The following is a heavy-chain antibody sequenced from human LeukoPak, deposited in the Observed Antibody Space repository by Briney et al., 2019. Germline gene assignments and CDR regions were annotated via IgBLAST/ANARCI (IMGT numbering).Heavy chain of an antibody. CDR2: TYYRSKWYN. D-gene: IGHD3-10*01. J-gene: IGHJ3*02. CDR1: GDSVSSNSAA. Sequence: SQTLSLTCAISGDSVSSNSAAWSWIRQSPSRGLEWLGRTYYRSKWYNDYAVSVKSRITINPDTSKNQFSLQLNSVTPEDTAVYYCARDRAGVYSYGSGSYYKRAGAFDIWGQGTMVTVSS. CDR3: ARDRAGVYSYGSGSYYKRAGAFDI. V-gene: IGHV6-1*01.